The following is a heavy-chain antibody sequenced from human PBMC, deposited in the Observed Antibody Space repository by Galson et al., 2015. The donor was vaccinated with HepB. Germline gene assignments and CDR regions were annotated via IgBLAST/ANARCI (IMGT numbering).Heavy chain of an antibody. D-gene: IGHD4-23*01. CDR2: IIPIFGTA. CDR1: GGTLSSYA. CDR3: ARGGNSVYQYYAMDV. J-gene: IGHJ6*02. V-gene: IGHV1-69*13. Sequence: SVKVSCKASGGTLSSYAITWVRQAPGQGLEWMGGIIPIFGTANYAQKFQGRVTITADASTSTAYMELSSLRSEDTAVYYCARGGNSVYQYYAMDVWGQGTTVTVSS.